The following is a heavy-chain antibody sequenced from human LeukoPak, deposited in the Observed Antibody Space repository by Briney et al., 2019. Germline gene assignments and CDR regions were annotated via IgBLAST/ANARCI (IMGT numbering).Heavy chain of an antibody. V-gene: IGHV3-21*01. CDR1: GFTFSSYS. CDR3: ARAAWSGYYTSWDY. Sequence: PGGSLRLSCAASGFTFSSYSMNWVRQAPGKGLEWVSSISSSSSYIYYADSVKGRFTISRDSAKNSLYLQMNSLRAEDTAVYYCARAAWSGYYTSWDYWGQGTLVTVSS. CDR2: ISSSSSYI. J-gene: IGHJ4*02. D-gene: IGHD3-3*01.